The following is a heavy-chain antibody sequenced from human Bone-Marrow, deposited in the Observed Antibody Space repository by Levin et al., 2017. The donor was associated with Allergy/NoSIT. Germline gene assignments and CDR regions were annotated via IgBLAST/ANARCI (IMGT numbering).Heavy chain of an antibody. CDR3: ARGYCSGGSCYLWYL. CDR2: IYYSGST. J-gene: IGHJ5*02. V-gene: IGHV4-59*01. CDR1: GGSISSYY. D-gene: IGHD2-15*01. Sequence: SQTLSLTCTVSGGSISSYYWSWIRQPPGKGLEWIGYIYYSGSTNYNPSLKSRVTISVDTSKNQFSLKLSSVTAADTAVYYCARGYCSGGSCYLWYLWGQGTLVTVSS.